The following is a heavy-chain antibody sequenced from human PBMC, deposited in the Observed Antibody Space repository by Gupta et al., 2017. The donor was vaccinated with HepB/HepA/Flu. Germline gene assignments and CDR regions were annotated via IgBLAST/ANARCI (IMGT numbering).Heavy chain of an antibody. Sequence: QVQLVESGGGVVQPGRSLRLSCAASGFTFSSSAMHWVRQAPGKGLEWVAVISYDGSNKYYADSVKGRFTISRDNSKNTLYLQMNSLRAEDTAVYYCARDYLEYSSGWYPFDYWGQGTLVTVSS. D-gene: IGHD6-19*01. J-gene: IGHJ4*02. CDR1: GFTFSSSA. CDR3: ARDYLEYSSGWYPFDY. CDR2: ISYDGSNK. V-gene: IGHV3-30-3*01.